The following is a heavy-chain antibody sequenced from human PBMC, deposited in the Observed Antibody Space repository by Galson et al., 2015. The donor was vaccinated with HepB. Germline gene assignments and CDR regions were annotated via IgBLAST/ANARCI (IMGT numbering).Heavy chain of an antibody. J-gene: IGHJ4*02. D-gene: IGHD5-18*01. CDR3: ARLPYSSAFDY. Sequence: SETLSLTCTVSGVSISSSIYYWGWIRQPPGKGLEWIGSLDYSGNTYYTPSLKNRITISGDTSKNNFSLKLSSVTAADTAVYHCARLPYSSAFDYWGQGTLVTVSS. CDR2: LDYSGNT. CDR1: GVSISSSIYY. V-gene: IGHV4-39*02.